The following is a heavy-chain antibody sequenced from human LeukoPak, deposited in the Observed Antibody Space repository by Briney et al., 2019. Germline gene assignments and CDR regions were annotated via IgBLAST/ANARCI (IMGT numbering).Heavy chain of an antibody. CDR3: AKERIAVAVWNGFDP. CDR2: ISYDGSNK. CDR1: GFTFSSYG. V-gene: IGHV3-30*18. Sequence: PGGSLRLSCAASGFTFSSYGMHWVRQAPGKGLEWVAVISYDGSNKYYADSVKGRFTISRDNSKNTLYLQMNSLRAEDTAVYYCAKERIAVAVWNGFDPWGHGTLVTVSS. J-gene: IGHJ5*02. D-gene: IGHD6-19*01.